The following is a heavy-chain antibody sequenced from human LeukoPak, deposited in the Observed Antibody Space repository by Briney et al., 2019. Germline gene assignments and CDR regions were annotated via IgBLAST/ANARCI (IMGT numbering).Heavy chain of an antibody. Sequence: ASVKVSCKASGYSFSYFGINWVRQAPGQGLEWIGWIKCYNGNTNYAQKSEGRLTLTTDTATSTVYMELRNLRYDDTAVYYCAREGYYDSSGSQSPGYFDYWGQGTLVTVSS. D-gene: IGHD3-22*01. CDR3: AREGYYDSSGSQSPGYFDY. J-gene: IGHJ4*02. CDR2: IKCYNGNT. V-gene: IGHV1-18*01. CDR1: GYSFSYFG.